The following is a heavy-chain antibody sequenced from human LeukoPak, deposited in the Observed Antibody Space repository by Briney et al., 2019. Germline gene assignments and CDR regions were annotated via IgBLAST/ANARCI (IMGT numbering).Heavy chain of an antibody. CDR2: ISSSGSTI. J-gene: IGHJ4*02. Sequence: PGGSLRLSCAASGFTFSDYYMSWIRQAPGKGLEWVSYISSSGSTIYYADSVKGRFTISRDNAKNSLYLQMNSLRAEDTAVYYCARAFDSSGYYLRPSDYWGQGTLVTVSS. D-gene: IGHD3-22*01. CDR3: ARAFDSSGYYLRPSDY. CDR1: GFTFSDYY. V-gene: IGHV3-11*04.